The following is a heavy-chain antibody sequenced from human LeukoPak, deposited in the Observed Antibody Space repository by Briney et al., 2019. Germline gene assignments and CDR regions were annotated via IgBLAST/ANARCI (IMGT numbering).Heavy chain of an antibody. CDR3: AREPQSYYYYYMDV. CDR2: IYTSGST. Sequence: PSETLSLTCTVSGGFISSYYWSWIRQPAGKGLEWIGRIYTSGSTNYNPSLKSRVTMSVDTSKNQFSLKLSSVTAADTAVYYCAREPQSYYYYYMDVWGKGTTVTVSS. CDR1: GGFISSYY. J-gene: IGHJ6*03. V-gene: IGHV4-4*07.